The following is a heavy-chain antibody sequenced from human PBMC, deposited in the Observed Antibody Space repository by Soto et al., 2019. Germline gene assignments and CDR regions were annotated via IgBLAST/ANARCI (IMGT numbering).Heavy chain of an antibody. Sequence: QVQLVQSGAEVKKPGASVKVSCKASGYTYTSYGISWVRQAPGQGLEWMGWISAYKGNTNYAQKLQGRVTMTTDTSTSTAYMELRSLRSDDTAVYYCARGVITIFGVVIPELDVWGKGTTVTVSS. V-gene: IGHV1-18*01. CDR2: ISAYKGNT. CDR1: GYTYTSYG. J-gene: IGHJ6*04. CDR3: ARGVITIFGVVIPELDV. D-gene: IGHD3-3*01.